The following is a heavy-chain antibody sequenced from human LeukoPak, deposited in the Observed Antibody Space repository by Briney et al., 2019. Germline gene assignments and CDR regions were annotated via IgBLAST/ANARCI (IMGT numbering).Heavy chain of an antibody. V-gene: IGHV3-23*01. Sequence: GGSLRLSCAASGFTVSNSYMSWVRQAPGKGLEWVSAISGSGGSTYYADSVKGRFTISRDNSKNTLYLQMNSLRAEDTAVYYCAKTRPLVMVQGYFQHWGQGTLVTVSS. CDR2: ISGSGGST. D-gene: IGHD3-22*01. CDR3: AKTRPLVMVQGYFQH. J-gene: IGHJ1*01. CDR1: GFTVSNSY.